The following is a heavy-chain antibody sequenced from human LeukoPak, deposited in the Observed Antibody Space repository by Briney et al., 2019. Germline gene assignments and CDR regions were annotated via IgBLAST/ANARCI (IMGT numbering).Heavy chain of an antibody. CDR3: ARNYSGDGHFDY. D-gene: IGHD5-12*01. Sequence: SETLSLTCTVSGGSISSGGFYWSWIRQHPGKGLEWVGYIYYSWNTYYNPSLKSRVTISVDTSKHQFSLKLSSVTAADTAVYYCARNYSGDGHFDYWGQGTLVTVSS. V-gene: IGHV4-31*03. CDR2: IYYSWNT. J-gene: IGHJ4*02. CDR1: GGSISSGGFY.